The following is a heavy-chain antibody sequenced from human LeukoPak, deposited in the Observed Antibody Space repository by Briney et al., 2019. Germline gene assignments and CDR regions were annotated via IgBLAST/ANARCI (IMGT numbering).Heavy chain of an antibody. CDR3: ARDGAYCGGDCYWGVFDY. Sequence: PGGSLRLSCAASGFTFSSYAMHWVRQAPGKGLEYVSAISSNGGSTYYANSVKGRFTISRDNSKNTLYLQMGSLRAEDMAVYYCARDGAYCGGDCYWGVFDYWGQGTLVTVSS. J-gene: IGHJ4*02. V-gene: IGHV3-64*01. CDR1: GFTFSSYA. D-gene: IGHD2-21*02. CDR2: ISSNGGST.